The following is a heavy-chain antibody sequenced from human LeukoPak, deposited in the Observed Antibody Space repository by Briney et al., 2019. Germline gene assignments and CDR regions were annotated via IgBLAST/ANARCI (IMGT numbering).Heavy chain of an antibody. V-gene: IGHV3-74*01. J-gene: IGHJ4*02. CDR1: GFSFNTYW. D-gene: IGHD3-10*01. Sequence: GGSLRLSCAASGFSFNTYWMHWVRQDPGKGLVWVSRINSDGSNTNYADSVKGRFTISRDNAKNTMYLQMNSLRAEDTAVYYCARDPRGGTLDYWGQGTLVTVSS. CDR3: ARDPRGGTLDY. CDR2: INSDGSNT.